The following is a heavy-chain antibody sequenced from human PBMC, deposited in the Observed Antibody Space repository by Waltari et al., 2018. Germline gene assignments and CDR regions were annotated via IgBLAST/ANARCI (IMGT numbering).Heavy chain of an antibody. D-gene: IGHD3-16*02. CDR3: ASTSRTLGELSLSDNWFDP. J-gene: IGHJ5*02. CDR1: GYTFTSYA. CDR2: INAGNGNT. Sequence: QVQLVQSGAEVKKPGASVKVSCKASGYTFTSYAMHWVRQAPGQRLEWMGWINAGNGNTKYSQKFQGRVTITRDTSASTAYMELSSLRSEDTAVYYCASTSRTLGELSLSDNWFDPWGQGTLVTVSS. V-gene: IGHV1-3*01.